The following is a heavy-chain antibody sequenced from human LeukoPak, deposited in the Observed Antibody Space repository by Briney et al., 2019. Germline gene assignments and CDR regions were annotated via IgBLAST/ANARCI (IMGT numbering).Heavy chain of an antibody. CDR3: ARAGSRIVPYY. CDR1: GGSISSGDYY. D-gene: IGHD2-2*01. V-gene: IGHV4-30-4*08. CDR2: IYYSGST. J-gene: IGHJ4*02. Sequence: SQTLSLTCTVSGGSISSGDYYWSWIRQPPGKGLEWVGYIYYSGSTYYNPSLKSRVTISVDTSKNRFSLKLSSVTAADTAVYYCARAGSRIVPYYWGQGTLVTVSS.